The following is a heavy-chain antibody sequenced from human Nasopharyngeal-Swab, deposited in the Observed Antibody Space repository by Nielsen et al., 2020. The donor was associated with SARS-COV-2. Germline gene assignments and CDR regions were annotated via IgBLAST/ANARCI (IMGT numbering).Heavy chain of an antibody. J-gene: IGHJ4*02. CDR1: GFTVSAFG. V-gene: IGHV3-30*03. Sequence: GESLKISCAASGFTVSAFGMHWVRQAPGEVLEWVAHISYDGHTQYYSDSVTGRFTISRGNSKNTLDLQMNSLRPEDTAVYYCARDDGQLGDSWGQGTLVTVSS. CDR2: ISYDGHTQ. CDR3: ARDDGQLGDS. D-gene: IGHD6-6*01.